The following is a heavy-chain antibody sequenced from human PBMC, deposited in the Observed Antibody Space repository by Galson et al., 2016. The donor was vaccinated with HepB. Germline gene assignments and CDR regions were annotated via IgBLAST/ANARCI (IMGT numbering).Heavy chain of an antibody. CDR3: VRESMGAVLAFDL. CDR1: GYTFLSHG. J-gene: IGHJ3*01. V-gene: IGHV1-18*01. Sequence: SVKVSCKASGYTFLSHGIIWVRQAPGQGLEWMGWIIPYNGRVDYAENLQGRVTMTTDTSTSTAYMELRSLRSDDTAMYYCVRESMGAVLAFDLWGQGTMVTVSS. CDR2: IIPYNGRV. D-gene: IGHD1-26*01.